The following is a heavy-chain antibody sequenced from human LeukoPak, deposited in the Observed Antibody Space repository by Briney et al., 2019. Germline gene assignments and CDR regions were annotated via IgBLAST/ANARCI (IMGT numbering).Heavy chain of an antibody. CDR3: TRDASLYTYDSSFYFFDS. CDR2: IFHSGGS. J-gene: IGHJ4*02. D-gene: IGHD3-22*01. Sequence: SQTLSLTCTVSGGSISSGGYYWSWIRQYPGRGLEWIGYIFHSGGSYYSPSLEGRVSMSVDTFKNQFSLTLTSVTAADTAVYYCTRDASLYTYDSSFYFFDSWGPGILVTVSS. V-gene: IGHV4-31*03. CDR1: GGSISSGGYY.